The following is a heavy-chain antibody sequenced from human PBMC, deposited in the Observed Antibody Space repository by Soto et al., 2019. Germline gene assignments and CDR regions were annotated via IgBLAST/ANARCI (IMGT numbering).Heavy chain of an antibody. CDR2: INPNSGGT. J-gene: IGHJ3*02. Sequence: RASVKVSCKASGYTFTGYYIHWVRQAPGQGLEWMGWINPNSGGTNYAQKFQGRVTVTRDTSISTAYMELSRLRSDDTAVYYCARGFIAYCSSTSCFDAFDIWGQGTMVTVS. D-gene: IGHD2-2*01. V-gene: IGHV1-2*02. CDR3: ARGFIAYCSSTSCFDAFDI. CDR1: GYTFTGYY.